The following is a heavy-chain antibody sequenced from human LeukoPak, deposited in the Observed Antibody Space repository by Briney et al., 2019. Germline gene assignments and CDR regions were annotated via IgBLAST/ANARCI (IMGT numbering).Heavy chain of an antibody. J-gene: IGHJ6*03. V-gene: IGHV1-2*02. D-gene: IGHD2-15*01. CDR2: INPNSGGT. CDR3: ARVAVVAAANYYYYYMDV. Sequence: ASVKVSCKASGYTFTCYYMHWVRQAPGQRLEWMGWINPNSGGTNYAQKFQGRVTMTRDTSISTAYMELSRLRSDDTAVYYCARVAVVAAANYYYYYMDVWGKGTTVTVSS. CDR1: GYTFTCYY.